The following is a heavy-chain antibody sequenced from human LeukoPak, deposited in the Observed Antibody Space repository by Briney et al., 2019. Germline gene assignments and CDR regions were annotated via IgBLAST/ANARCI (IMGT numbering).Heavy chain of an antibody. CDR3: ARDRGSGSYQHYYYYYYMDV. CDR1: GGSISSGDYY. D-gene: IGHD3-10*01. J-gene: IGHJ6*03. CDR2: IYYSGST. V-gene: IGHV4-30-4*08. Sequence: SETLSLTCTVSGGSISSGDYYWSWIRQPPGKGLEWIGYIYYSGSTYYNPSLKSRVTISVDTSKNQFSLKLSSVTAADTAVYHCARDRGSGSYQHYYYYYYMDVWGKGTTVTVSS.